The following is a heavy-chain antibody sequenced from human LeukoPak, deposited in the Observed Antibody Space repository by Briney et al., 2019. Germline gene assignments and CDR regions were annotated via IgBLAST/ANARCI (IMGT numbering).Heavy chain of an antibody. V-gene: IGHV1-69*04. D-gene: IGHD3-3*01. CDR3: ARDRGIFGVDNWFDP. CDR2: IIPILGIA. J-gene: IGHJ5*02. Sequence: ASVKVSCKASGDTFSSYTISWVRQAPGQGLEWMGRIIPILGIANYAQKFQGRVTITADKSTSTAYMELSSLRSEDTAVYYCARDRGIFGVDNWFDPWGQGTLVTVSS. CDR1: GDTFSSYT.